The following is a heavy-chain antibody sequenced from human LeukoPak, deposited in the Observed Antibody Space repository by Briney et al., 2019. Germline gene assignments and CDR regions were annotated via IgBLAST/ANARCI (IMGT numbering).Heavy chain of an antibody. CDR2: TNQDGSEE. V-gene: IGHV3-7*01. CDR3: ARYCGGDCYGMDV. D-gene: IGHD2-21*01. Sequence: GGSLRLSCAASGVTFSSYWMSWVRQAPGKGLEWVANTNQDGSEEHYADSVKDRFTISRDNAKNSLYLQMNSLRAEDTAVYYCARYCGGDCYGMDVWGQGTTVTVSS. J-gene: IGHJ6*02. CDR1: GVTFSSYW.